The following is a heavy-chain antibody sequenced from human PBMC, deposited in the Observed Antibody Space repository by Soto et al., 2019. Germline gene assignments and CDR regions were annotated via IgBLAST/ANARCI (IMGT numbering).Heavy chain of an antibody. V-gene: IGHV3-23*01. D-gene: IGHD2-21*02. CDR2: ISGSGGST. Sequence: GGSLRLSCAASGFTFSSYAMSWVRQAPGKGLEWVSAISGSGGSTYYADSVKGRFTISRDNSKNTLYLQMNSLRAEDTAVYYCAKGAHIVVVTATYYFDYWGQGTLVTVSS. J-gene: IGHJ4*02. CDR1: GFTFSSYA. CDR3: AKGAHIVVVTATYYFDY.